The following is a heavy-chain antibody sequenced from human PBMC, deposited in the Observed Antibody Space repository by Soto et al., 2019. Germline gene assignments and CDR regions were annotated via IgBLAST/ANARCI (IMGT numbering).Heavy chain of an antibody. Sequence: QVQLVQSGAEVKKPGSSLKVSCKASGGTFSSYAISWVRQAPGQGLEWMGGIIPIFGTANYAQKLQGRVTITADESTSTAYMELSSLRSEDTAVYYCARDQGIAVAGNFDYWGQGTLVTVSS. D-gene: IGHD6-19*01. CDR2: IIPIFGTA. J-gene: IGHJ4*02. CDR1: GGTFSSYA. CDR3: ARDQGIAVAGNFDY. V-gene: IGHV1-69*12.